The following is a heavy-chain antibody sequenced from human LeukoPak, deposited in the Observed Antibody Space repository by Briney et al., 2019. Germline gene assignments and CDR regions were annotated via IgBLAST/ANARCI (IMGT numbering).Heavy chain of an antibody. D-gene: IGHD1-26*01. CDR3: AREAYDGGSYLIDY. CDR1: GFTFSSYG. V-gene: IGHV3-21*01. CDR2: ISSSSSYI. Sequence: GGSLRLSCAASGFTFSSYGMHWVRQAPGKGLEWVSSISSSSSYIYYADSVKGRFTISRDNAKSSLYLQMNSLRAEDTAVYYCAREAYDGGSYLIDYWGQGTLVTVSS. J-gene: IGHJ4*02.